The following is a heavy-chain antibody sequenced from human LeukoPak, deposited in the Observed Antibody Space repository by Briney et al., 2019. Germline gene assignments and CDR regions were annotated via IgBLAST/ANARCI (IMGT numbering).Heavy chain of an antibody. V-gene: IGHV3-11*01. Sequence: GGSLRLSCVASGFTFSDYYMSWIRQAPGKGLEWVSYISSSGSTIYYADSVKGRFTISRDNAKNSLYLQMNSLRAEDTAVYYCARGLTYYYDSSGYSWGQGTLVTVSS. CDR2: ISSSGSTI. CDR3: ARGLTYYYDSSGYS. CDR1: GFTFSDYY. D-gene: IGHD3-22*01. J-gene: IGHJ5*02.